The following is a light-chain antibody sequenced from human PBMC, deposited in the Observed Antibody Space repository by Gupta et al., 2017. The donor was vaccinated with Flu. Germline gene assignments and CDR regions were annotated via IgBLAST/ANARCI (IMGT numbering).Light chain of an antibody. CDR2: EVS. V-gene: IGLV2-14*01. J-gene: IGLJ2*01. CDR1: SNDFGVYNF. Sequence: SNDFGVYNFVASYQQHPSNAPNLIISEVSDRPSGVANRSSGSKSGNPASPTISGLQADDEADYYCSSKGSSSALAIFGGGTKLTVL. CDR3: SSKGSSSALAI.